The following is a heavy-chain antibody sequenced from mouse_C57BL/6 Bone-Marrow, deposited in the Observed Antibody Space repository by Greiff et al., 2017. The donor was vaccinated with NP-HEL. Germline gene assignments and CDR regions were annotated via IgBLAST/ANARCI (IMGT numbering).Heavy chain of an antibody. CDR1: GYSITSGYY. CDR2: ISYDGSN. Sequence: EVQLQESGPGLVKPSQSLSLTCSVTGYSITSGYYWNWIRQFPGNKLEWMGYISYDGSNNYNPSLKNRISITRDTSKNQFFLKLNSVTTEDTATYYCARGFDYDGGYYFDYWGQGTTLTVSS. V-gene: IGHV3-6*01. J-gene: IGHJ2*01. CDR3: ARGFDYDGGYYFDY. D-gene: IGHD2-4*01.